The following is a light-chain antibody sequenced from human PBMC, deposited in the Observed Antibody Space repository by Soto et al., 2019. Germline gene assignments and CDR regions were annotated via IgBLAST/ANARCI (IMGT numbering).Light chain of an antibody. CDR2: SNN. V-gene: IGLV1-44*01. CDR3: AAWDDSLNAVV. CDR1: SSNIGSNS. J-gene: IGLJ2*01. Sequence: QSVLTQPPSASGTPGQRVTISCSGGSSNIGSNSVNWYQQLPGTAPNLLIYSNNQRPSGVPDRFSGSKSGTSASLAISGLQSEDEADYYCAAWDDSLNAVVFGGGTQLNVL.